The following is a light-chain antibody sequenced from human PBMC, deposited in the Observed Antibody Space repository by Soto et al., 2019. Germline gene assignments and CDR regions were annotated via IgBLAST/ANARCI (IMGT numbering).Light chain of an antibody. CDR3: QSFDRGLNGYV. V-gene: IGLV1-40*01. J-gene: IGLJ1*01. CDR1: SSNLGAGYD. CDR2: ADT. Sequence: QSVLTQPPSISGATGQRVTISCTGTSSNLGAGYDAHWVQFLPGKAHKLLIFADTIRRPGVPDRFSGSKSGTSASLAITGLQTEDEAEYICQSFDRGLNGYVFGSGTKLTVL.